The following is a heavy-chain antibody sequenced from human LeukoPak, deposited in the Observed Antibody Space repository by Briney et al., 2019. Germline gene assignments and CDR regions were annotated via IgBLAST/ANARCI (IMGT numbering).Heavy chain of an antibody. CDR1: GYTFTSYG. V-gene: IGHV1-18*01. CDR3: ARDHRRPRRSVAALDY. Sequence: ASVKVSCKASGYTFTSYGISWVRQAPGQGLEWMGWISAYNGNTNYAQKLQGRVTMTTDTSTSTAYMELRSLRSDDTAVYYCARDHRRPRRSVAALDYWGQETLVTVSS. J-gene: IGHJ4*02. D-gene: IGHD6-19*01. CDR2: ISAYNGNT.